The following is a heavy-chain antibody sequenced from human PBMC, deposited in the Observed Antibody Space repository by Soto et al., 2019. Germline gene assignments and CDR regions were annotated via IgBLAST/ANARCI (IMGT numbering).Heavy chain of an antibody. J-gene: IGHJ4*02. CDR2: INPNSGGT. CDR3: ARGPFLEGIAVAGIALGY. D-gene: IGHD6-19*01. V-gene: IGHV1-2*02. Sequence: QVQLVQSGAEVKKPGASVKVSCKASGYTFTGYYMHWVRQAPGQGLEWMGWINPNSGGTNYAQKFQGRVTMTRDTSISKAYMELSRLRSDDTAVYYCARGPFLEGIAVAGIALGYWGQGTLVTVSS. CDR1: GYTFTGYY.